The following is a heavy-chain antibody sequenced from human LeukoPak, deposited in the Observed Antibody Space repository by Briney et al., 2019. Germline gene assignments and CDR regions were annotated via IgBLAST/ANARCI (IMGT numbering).Heavy chain of an antibody. D-gene: IGHD7-27*01. J-gene: IGHJ4*02. Sequence: TGGSLRLSCAASGFTFSSYSMNWVRQAPGKGLEWLSYTSSSSSRSGSSAIYYADSVKGRFTISRDNAKNSLYLQMNSLRAEDTAVYYCARRPKTGKNFDYWGQGTLVTVSS. CDR2: TSSSSSRSGSSAI. CDR1: GFTFSSYS. V-gene: IGHV3-48*01. CDR3: ARRPKTGKNFDY.